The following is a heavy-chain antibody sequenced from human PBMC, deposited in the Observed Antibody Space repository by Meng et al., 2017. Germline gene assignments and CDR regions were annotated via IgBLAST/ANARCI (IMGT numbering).Heavy chain of an antibody. V-gene: IGHV3-74*01. CDR3: GRASWGGVDQ. D-gene: IGHD3-10*01. Sequence: LVGSGGCLVPPGAFLRSSGSASGFTFSSNWMHWAGQAPGKGLECVSCIKSYVSNTNYAESVKVRFTISRDNAQNTLYLQMNSLRAEDTAVYYCGRASWGGVDQWCQGTLVTVSS. CDR2: IKSYVSNT. CDR1: GFTFSSNW. J-gene: IGHJ5*02.